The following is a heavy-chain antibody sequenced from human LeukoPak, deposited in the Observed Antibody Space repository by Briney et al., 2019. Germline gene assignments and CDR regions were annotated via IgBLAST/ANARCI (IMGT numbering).Heavy chain of an antibody. J-gene: IGHJ4*02. V-gene: IGHV3-23*01. CDR1: GFTFSNYA. D-gene: IGHD6-13*01. CDR2: VSTSGGFT. CDR3: AKDQDIAAAAYYFDY. Sequence: PGGSLRLSCAASGFTFSNYAMTWVRQAPGKGLEWVSGVSTSGGFTCYAESVKGRFTISRDNSKNTLYLQMNRLRAEDTAVYYCAKDQDIAAAAYYFDYWGQGTLVTVFS.